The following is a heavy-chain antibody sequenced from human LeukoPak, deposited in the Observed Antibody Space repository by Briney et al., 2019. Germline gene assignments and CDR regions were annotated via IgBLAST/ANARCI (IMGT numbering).Heavy chain of an antibody. D-gene: IGHD3-16*01. Sequence: AGGSLRLSCTTSGFTFDEHAMHWVRQAPGQGLEWVSGISGNSDATQYANSVRGRFTISRDNAKNSPYLQMKSLKTEDTALYYCAKDIEYKSGPDFFGGMDVWGQGTTVIV. CDR3: AKDIEYKSGPDFFGGMDV. CDR1: GFTFDEHA. V-gene: IGHV3-9*01. CDR2: ISGNSDAT. J-gene: IGHJ6*02.